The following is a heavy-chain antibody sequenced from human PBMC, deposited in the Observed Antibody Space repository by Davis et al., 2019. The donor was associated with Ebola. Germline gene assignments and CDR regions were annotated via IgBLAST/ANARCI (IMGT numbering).Heavy chain of an antibody. Sequence: ASVKVSCKASGYTFTSYDINWVRQATGQGLEWMGWMNPNSGNTGYAQKFQGRVTMTRNTSISTAYMELSSLRSEDTAVYYCARAVHVDLRFLEWLLENDYNNWFDPWGQGTLVTVSS. CDR2: MNPNSGNT. J-gene: IGHJ5*02. D-gene: IGHD3-3*01. CDR1: GYTFTSYD. CDR3: ARAVHVDLRFLEWLLENDYNNWFDP. V-gene: IGHV1-8*01.